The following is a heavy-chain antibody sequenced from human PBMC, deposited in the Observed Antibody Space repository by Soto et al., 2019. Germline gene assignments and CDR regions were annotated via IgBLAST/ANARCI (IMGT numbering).Heavy chain of an antibody. CDR1: GFTFTNYA. V-gene: IGHV3-23*01. J-gene: IGHJ4*02. CDR3: AKAGGRGGGSFVL. D-gene: IGHD2-15*01. Sequence: EVQLLESGGGLVQPGGSLRLSCAASGFTFTNYAMTWVRQAPGKGLEWVSGISGSGGDTSYADSVKGRFTISRDNSRNRLDLQMNSLRGEDTAVYYCAKAGGRGGGSFVLWGQGTLVTVSS. CDR2: ISGSGGDT.